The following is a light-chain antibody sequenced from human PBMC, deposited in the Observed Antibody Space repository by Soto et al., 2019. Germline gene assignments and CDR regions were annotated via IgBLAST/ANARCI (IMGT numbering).Light chain of an antibody. CDR2: GAS. Sequence: EIVMTQSPATLSVSPGERATLSCRASQSGYNNLAWYQQKPGQAPRLLIYGASTRATGIRARFSGSGSGTEFTLTITSLQSEDFAVYFCQQYNNWPPVTFGPGTKVDI. J-gene: IGKJ3*01. V-gene: IGKV3-15*01. CDR1: QSGYNN. CDR3: QQYNNWPPVT.